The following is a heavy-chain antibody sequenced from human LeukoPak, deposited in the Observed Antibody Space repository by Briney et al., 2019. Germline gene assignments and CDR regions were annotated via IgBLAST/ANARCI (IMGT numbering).Heavy chain of an antibody. CDR2: ISAYNGNT. Sequence: SVKVSCKASGYTFTSYGISWVRQAPGQGLEWMGWISAYNGNTNYAQELQGRVTMTTDTSTSAAYMELRSLRSDDTAVYYCARGRIAVAGPLLDYWGQGTLVTVSS. CDR1: GYTFTSYG. V-gene: IGHV1-18*04. D-gene: IGHD6-19*01. J-gene: IGHJ4*02. CDR3: ARGRIAVAGPLLDY.